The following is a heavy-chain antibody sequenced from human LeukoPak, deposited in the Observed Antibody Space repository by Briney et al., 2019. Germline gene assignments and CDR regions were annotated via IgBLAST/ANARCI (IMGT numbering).Heavy chain of an antibody. CDR3: ARGITAARHPFDY. J-gene: IGHJ4*02. CDR2: INPSGGST. Sequence: GASVKASCKASGYTFTSSYMHWGRQAPGQGLGWRGIINPSGGSTSYAQKFQCRVNLTRDMSTSTVYMELSSLRSEDTAVYYCARGITAARHPFDYWGQRTLVTVSS. V-gene: IGHV1-46*01. CDR1: GYTFTSSY. D-gene: IGHD6-6*01.